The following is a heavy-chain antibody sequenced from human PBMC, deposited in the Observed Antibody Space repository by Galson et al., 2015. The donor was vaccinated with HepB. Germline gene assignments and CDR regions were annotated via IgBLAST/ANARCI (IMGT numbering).Heavy chain of an antibody. CDR2: ISSTSTYT. CDR1: GFTFSDYY. CDR3: ASRERYFDY. V-gene: IGHV3-11*03. Sequence: SLRLSCAASGFTFSDYYMSWIRQAPGKGLEWVSYISSTSTYTNYADSVKGRFTISRDSAKNSLYLQMNSLRAEDTAVYYCASRERYFDYWGQGTLVTVSS. J-gene: IGHJ4*02.